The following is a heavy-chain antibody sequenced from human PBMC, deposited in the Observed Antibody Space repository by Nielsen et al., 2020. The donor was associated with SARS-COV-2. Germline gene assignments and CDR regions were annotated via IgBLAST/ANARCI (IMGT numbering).Heavy chain of an antibody. V-gene: IGHV3-30*02. Sequence: GESLKISCAASGFTFSSYGMHWVRQAPGKGLEWVAFIRYDGSNKYYADSVKGRFTISRDNSKNTLYLQMNSLRAEDTAVYYCARDYYYGSGSYYWGQGTTVTVSS. D-gene: IGHD3-10*01. CDR1: GFTFSSYG. CDR2: IRYDGSNK. CDR3: ARDYYYGSGSYY. J-gene: IGHJ6*02.